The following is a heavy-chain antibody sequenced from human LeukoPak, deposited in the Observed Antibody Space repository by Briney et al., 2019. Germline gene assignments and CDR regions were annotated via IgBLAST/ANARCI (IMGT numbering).Heavy chain of an antibody. CDR2: MSRSGGRI. Sequence: PGGSLRLSCAASGLTFNNYAMSWVRQAPGKGLEWVSAMSRSGGRIYYADSVKGRFTISRDNTKNTLYLQMNSLRAEDTAVYYCAKDRGRQLETHFDSWGQGTLVIVSS. CDR1: GLTFNNYA. CDR3: AKDRGRQLETHFDS. D-gene: IGHD6-13*01. V-gene: IGHV3-23*01. J-gene: IGHJ4*02.